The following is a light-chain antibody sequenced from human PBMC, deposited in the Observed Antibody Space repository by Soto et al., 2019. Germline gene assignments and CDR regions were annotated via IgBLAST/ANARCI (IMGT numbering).Light chain of an antibody. CDR1: SSDVGGYNY. Sequence: QSAPTQPASVSRSPGQSITISCTGSSSDVGGYNYVSWYQHHPGKAPKLLIYNVSDRPSGVSNRFSGSKSGNTASLTISGLQAEDESDYYCNSYTTSSTLVFGGGTKLTIL. CDR3: NSYTTSSTLV. CDR2: NVS. V-gene: IGLV2-14*03. J-gene: IGLJ3*02.